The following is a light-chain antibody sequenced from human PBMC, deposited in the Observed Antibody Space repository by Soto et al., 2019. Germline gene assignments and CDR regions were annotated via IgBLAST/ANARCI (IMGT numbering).Light chain of an antibody. CDR1: QSVGSNY. V-gene: IGKV3-20*01. J-gene: IGKJ4*01. CDR3: QQYGSSPLT. CDR2: GAS. Sequence: EIVLTQSPGTLSLSPGERATLYCRASQSVGSNYLAWYQQKPGQAPRLLIYGASSRATGIPDRFSGSGSGTDFTLTISRLEPEDFAVYYCQQYGSSPLTFGGGTKVEIK.